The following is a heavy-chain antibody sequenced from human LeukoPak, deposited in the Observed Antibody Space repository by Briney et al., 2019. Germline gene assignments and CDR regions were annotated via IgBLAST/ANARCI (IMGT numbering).Heavy chain of an antibody. Sequence: AASVKVSCKASGGTFSRYAISWVRQAPGQGLEWMGAIIPIFGTANYAQKFQGRVTITADESTSTAYMELSSLRSEDSAVYYCARTGAADSYGPPYYFDYWGQGTLVTVSS. CDR2: IIPIFGTA. J-gene: IGHJ4*02. D-gene: IGHD5-18*01. CDR3: ARTGAADSYGPPYYFDY. V-gene: IGHV1-69*13. CDR1: GGTFSRYA.